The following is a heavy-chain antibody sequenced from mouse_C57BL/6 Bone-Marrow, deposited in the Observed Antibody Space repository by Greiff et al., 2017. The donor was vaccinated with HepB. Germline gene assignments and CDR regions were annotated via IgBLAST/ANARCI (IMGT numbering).Heavy chain of an antibody. Sequence: VQLQQSGTVLARPGASVKMSCKTSGYTFTSYWMHWVKQSPGQGLEWIGAIYPGNSDTSYNQKFKGKAKLTAVTSASTAYMELSSLTNEDSAVYYCTPIYDDYGYAMDYWGQGTSVTVSS. J-gene: IGHJ4*01. CDR3: TPIYDDYGYAMDY. D-gene: IGHD2-4*01. CDR2: IYPGNSDT. V-gene: IGHV1-5*01. CDR1: GYTFTSYW.